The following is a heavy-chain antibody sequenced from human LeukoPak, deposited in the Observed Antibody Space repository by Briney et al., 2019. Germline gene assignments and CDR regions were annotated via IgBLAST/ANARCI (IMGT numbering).Heavy chain of an antibody. CDR1: GYTFTGYY. D-gene: IGHD5-18*01. J-gene: IGHJ6*02. Sequence: ASVKVSCKASGYTFTGYYMHWVRQAPGQGLEWMGIINPSGGSTSYAQKFQGRVTMTRDTSTSTVYMELSSLRSEDTAVYYCARDLIGLSGYSYGYYYYGMDVWGQGTTVTVSS. CDR2: INPSGGST. CDR3: ARDLIGLSGYSYGYYYYGMDV. V-gene: IGHV1-46*01.